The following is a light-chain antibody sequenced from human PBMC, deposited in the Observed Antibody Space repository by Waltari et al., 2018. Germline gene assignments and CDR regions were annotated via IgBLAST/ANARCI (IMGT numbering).Light chain of an antibody. Sequence: QSVLTQAPSVFGAPGQRVTISCSGGSSNIGAGYDVHWYQQLPGTAPKLLIYGNDNWPSGVPDRFSASKSGTSASLAITGLQADDEAIYFCQSYDDSLRASVFGGGARLTVL. CDR3: QSYDDSLRASV. CDR2: GND. CDR1: SSNIGAGYD. J-gene: IGLJ2*01. V-gene: IGLV1-40*01.